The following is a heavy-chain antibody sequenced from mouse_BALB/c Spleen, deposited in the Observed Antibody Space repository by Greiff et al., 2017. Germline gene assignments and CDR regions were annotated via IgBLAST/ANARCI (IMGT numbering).Heavy chain of an antibody. Sequence: EVKVVESGGGLVQPGGSLRLSCATSGFTFSDFYMEWVRQPPGKRLEWIAASRNKANDYTTEYSASVKGRFIVSRDTSQSILYLQMNALRAEDTAIYYWARDADDYDPMDYGGQGTSVTVSS. CDR2: SRNKANDYTT. D-gene: IGHD2-4*01. CDR1: GFTFSDFY. V-gene: IGHV7-1*02. CDR3: ARDADDYDPMDY. J-gene: IGHJ4*01.